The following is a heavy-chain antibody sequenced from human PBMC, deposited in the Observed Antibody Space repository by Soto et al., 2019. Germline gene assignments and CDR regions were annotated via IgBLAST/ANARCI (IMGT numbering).Heavy chain of an antibody. CDR3: ARLFYDSSEHFDY. J-gene: IGHJ4*02. V-gene: IGHV4-39*01. Sequence: SETLSLTCTVSGGSISSSNFYWGWIRQPPGKGLEWIGNIYYTGSTYYNPSLKSRVTISVDTSKNQFSLKLSSVTAADTSVYFCARLFYDSSEHFDYWGQGTLVTVSS. CDR2: IYYTGST. CDR1: GGSISSSNFY. D-gene: IGHD3-22*01.